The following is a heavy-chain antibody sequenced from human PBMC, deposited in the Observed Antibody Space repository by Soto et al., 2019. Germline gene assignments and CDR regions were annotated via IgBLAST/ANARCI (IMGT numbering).Heavy chain of an antibody. CDR1: GDYFNDYY. Sequence: QVQLVQSGAEVRKPGASVTVSCRSSGDYFNDYYIHWVRQAPGQGFEWMGWINPNGGVTKYAQKFQGWVSMSTDTSIRTGYMQLSRLRSDDTAVYYCARESGGATATLDYYCFYMDVWGTGTTVNVSS. CDR3: ARESGGATATLDYYCFYMDV. CDR2: INPNGGVT. D-gene: IGHD5-12*01. V-gene: IGHV1-2*04. J-gene: IGHJ6*03.